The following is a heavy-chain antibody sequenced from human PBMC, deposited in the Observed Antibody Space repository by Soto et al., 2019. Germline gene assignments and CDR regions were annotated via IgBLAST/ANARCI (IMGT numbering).Heavy chain of an antibody. Sequence: GGSLRLSCAASGFTFSSYEMNWVRQAPGKGLEWVSYISSSGSTIYYADSVKGRFTISRDNAKNSLYLQMNSLRAEDTAVYYCARTQKWELYYYYYMDVWGKGTTVTVSS. CDR2: ISSSGSTI. D-gene: IGHD1-26*01. CDR1: GFTFSSYE. V-gene: IGHV3-48*03. CDR3: ARTQKWELYYYYYMDV. J-gene: IGHJ6*03.